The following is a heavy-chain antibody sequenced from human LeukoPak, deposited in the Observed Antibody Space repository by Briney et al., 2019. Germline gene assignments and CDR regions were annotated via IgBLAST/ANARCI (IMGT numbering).Heavy chain of an antibody. CDR1: GGSISSGGYY. CDR3: ARDLVKAAAPPEGFDP. J-gene: IGHJ5*02. V-gene: IGHV4-31*03. Sequence: SETLSLTCTVSGGSISSGGYYWSWIRQHPGKGLEWIGYIYYSGSTYYNPSLKSRVTISVDTSKNQFSPKLSSVTAADTAVYYCARDLVKAAAPPEGFDPWGQGTLSPSPQ. D-gene: IGHD2-2*01. CDR2: IYYSGST.